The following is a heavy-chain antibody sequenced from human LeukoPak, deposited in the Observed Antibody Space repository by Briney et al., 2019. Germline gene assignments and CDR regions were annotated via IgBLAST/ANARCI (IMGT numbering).Heavy chain of an antibody. CDR2: IFTTGTT. CDR1: GFTVSSNY. CDR3: AGDRRTSGWYAS. J-gene: IGHJ5*02. V-gene: IGHV3-53*01. Sequence: GGSLRLSSAASGFTVSSNYMSWVRQAPGKGLEWVSVIFTTGTTYYADSVKGRFTLSRDNVENTVHLQMSSLTAEDTALYYCAGDRRTSGWYASWGQGTLVTVSS. D-gene: IGHD6-19*01.